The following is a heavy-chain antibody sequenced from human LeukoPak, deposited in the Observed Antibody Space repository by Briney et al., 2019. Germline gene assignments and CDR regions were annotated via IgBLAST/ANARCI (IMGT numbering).Heavy chain of an antibody. V-gene: IGHV4-34*01. D-gene: IGHD3-16*02. Sequence: SETLSLTCAVYGGSFSGYYWSWIRQPPGKGLEWIGEINHSGSTNYNPSLKGRVTISVDTSKNQFSPKLSSVTAADTAVYYCARGFPPYDYVWGSYRLYYFDYWGQGTLVTVSS. CDR2: INHSGST. CDR3: ARGFPPYDYVWGSYRLYYFDY. CDR1: GGSFSGYY. J-gene: IGHJ4*02.